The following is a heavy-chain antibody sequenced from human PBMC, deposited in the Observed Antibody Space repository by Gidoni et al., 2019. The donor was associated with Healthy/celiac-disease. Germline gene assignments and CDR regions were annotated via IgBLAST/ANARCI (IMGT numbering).Heavy chain of an antibody. CDR2: ISGSGGST. D-gene: IGHD2-2*01. J-gene: IGHJ3*02. CDR3: AKDESAAVVVPAAIGAFDI. Sequence: EVQLVESGGGLVQPGGSLRLSCAASGFTFSSYAISWVRQAPGKGLEWVSAISGSGGSTYYADSVKGRFTISRDNSKNTLYLQMNSLRAEDTAVYYCAKDESAAVVVPAAIGAFDIWGQGTMVTVSS. V-gene: IGHV3-23*04. CDR1: GFTFSSYA.